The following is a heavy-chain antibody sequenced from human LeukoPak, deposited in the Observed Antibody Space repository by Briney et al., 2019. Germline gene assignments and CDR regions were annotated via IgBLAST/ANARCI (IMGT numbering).Heavy chain of an antibody. CDR2: ISYDGSNK. Sequence: GGSLRLSCAASGFTFSSYAMHWVRQAPVKGLEWVAVISYDGSNKYYADSVKGRFTISRDNSKNTLYLQMNSLRAEDTAVYYCARDEGFYGSALNDYWGQGTLVTVSS. CDR3: ARDEGFYGSALNDY. V-gene: IGHV3-30-3*01. J-gene: IGHJ4*02. CDR1: GFTFSSYA. D-gene: IGHD4-17*01.